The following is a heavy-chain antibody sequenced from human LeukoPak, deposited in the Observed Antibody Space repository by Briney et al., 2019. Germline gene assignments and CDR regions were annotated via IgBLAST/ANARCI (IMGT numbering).Heavy chain of an antibody. Sequence: GGSLRLSCAASGFTSSSDSMDWVRQAPGKGLEWVSSISINSNYIYYPDSAKGRFTNSRDNAKNSLYLQMNSLRAEDTAVYYCARDVYQLLPDYWGQGTLVTVSS. CDR3: ARDVYQLLPDY. CDR2: ISINSNYI. CDR1: GFTSSSDS. D-gene: IGHD2-2*01. V-gene: IGHV3-21*01. J-gene: IGHJ4*02.